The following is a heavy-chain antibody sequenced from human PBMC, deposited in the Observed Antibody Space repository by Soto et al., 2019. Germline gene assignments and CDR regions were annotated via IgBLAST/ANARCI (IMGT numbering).Heavy chain of an antibody. V-gene: IGHV3-23*01. D-gene: IGHD6-19*01. J-gene: IGHJ4*02. Sequence: GGSLRLSCAAPGFTFSIYAMSWVRQAPGKGLGWVSAISGSGGSTYYADSVKGRFTISRDNSKNTLYLQMNSLRAEDTAVYYCAKSSIAVAGTGFDYWGKGTLVTVSS. CDR2: ISGSGGST. CDR1: GFTFSIYA. CDR3: AKSSIAVAGTGFDY.